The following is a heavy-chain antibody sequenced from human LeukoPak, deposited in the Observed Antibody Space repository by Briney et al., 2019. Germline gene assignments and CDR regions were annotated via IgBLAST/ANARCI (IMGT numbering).Heavy chain of an antibody. CDR3: AKIPYGDYVLDYYYYMDV. Sequence: GGSLRLSCTASGFAFRSHAMHWVRQAPGKGLEWVAFIRYDGSKKFYADSVKGRFTISRDNSKNTLYLQMYSLRAEDTAVYYCAKIPYGDYVLDYYYYMDVWGKGSTVTISS. J-gene: IGHJ6*03. V-gene: IGHV3-30*02. D-gene: IGHD4-17*01. CDR2: IRYDGSKK. CDR1: GFAFRSHA.